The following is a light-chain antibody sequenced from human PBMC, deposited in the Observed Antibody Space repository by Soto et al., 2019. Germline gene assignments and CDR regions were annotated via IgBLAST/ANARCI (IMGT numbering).Light chain of an antibody. Sequence: QAVVTQEPSVSVSPGGTVTLTFALRSDPLSTTYYPAWCQQTPGQPPRTLIYSTNTRSSGVPDRFSGSIRGNKAALTITGAQADDAADYYCVLYMGNGIYLFGPGTKLTVL. CDR3: VLYMGNGIYL. CDR1: SDPLSTTYY. J-gene: IGLJ1*01. CDR2: STN. V-gene: IGLV8-61*01.